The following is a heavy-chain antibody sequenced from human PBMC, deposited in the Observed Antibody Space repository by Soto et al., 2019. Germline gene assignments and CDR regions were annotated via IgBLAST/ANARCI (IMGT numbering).Heavy chain of an antibody. D-gene: IGHD3-3*01. CDR1: GGSISSYY. J-gene: IGHJ6*03. CDR2: IYYSGST. V-gene: IGHV4-59*08. Sequence: SETLSLTCTVSGGSISSYYWSWIRQPPGKGLEWIGYIYYSGSTNYNPSLKSRVTISVDTSKNQFSLKLSSVTAADTAVYYCARRVTIFEGSYYYYMDVWGKGTTVTVSS. CDR3: ARRVTIFEGSYYYYMDV.